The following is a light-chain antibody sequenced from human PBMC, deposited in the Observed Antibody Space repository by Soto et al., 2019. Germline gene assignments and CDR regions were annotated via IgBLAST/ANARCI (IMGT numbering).Light chain of an antibody. J-gene: IGLJ2*01. V-gene: IGLV2-8*01. CDR3: SSYTGSNNFVV. CDR1: RSDVGGYNF. CDR2: EVS. Sequence: QSVLTQPPSASGSPGQSVTISCTGTRSDVGGYNFVSWYQQHPGKAPKLMIYEVSKRPSGVPDRFSGSKSGNTASLTVSGRQAEDEADYYCSSYTGSNNFVVFGGGTKLTVL.